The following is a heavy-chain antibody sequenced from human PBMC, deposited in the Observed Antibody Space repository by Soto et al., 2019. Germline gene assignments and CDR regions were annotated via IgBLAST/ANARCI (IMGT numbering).Heavy chain of an antibody. CDR1: GFTFSSSI. Sequence: GGSLRLSCAASGFTFSSSIMYWVRQDPGKGLEWVSSISNSISYIYYADSVKGRYTISRDNAENSLYLQMNSLRDEDTAMYYCERESQYTYGIDYLGNGILVTVSS. CDR2: ISNSISYI. CDR3: ERESQYTYGIDY. V-gene: IGHV3-21*01. D-gene: IGHD5-18*01. J-gene: IGHJ4*01.